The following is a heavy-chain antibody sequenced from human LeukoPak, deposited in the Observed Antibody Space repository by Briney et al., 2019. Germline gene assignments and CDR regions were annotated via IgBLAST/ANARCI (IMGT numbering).Heavy chain of an antibody. CDR3: ARDPDDSSGYFVFGY. Sequence: ASVKVSCKTSGYTFTSYAINWVRQAPGQGLEWMGWINTNTGNPTYAQGFTGRFVFSLDTSVSTAYLQISSLKAEDTAVYYCARDPDDSSGYFVFGYWGQGTLVTVSS. V-gene: IGHV7-4-1*02. D-gene: IGHD3-22*01. CDR2: INTNTGNP. J-gene: IGHJ4*02. CDR1: GYTFTSYA.